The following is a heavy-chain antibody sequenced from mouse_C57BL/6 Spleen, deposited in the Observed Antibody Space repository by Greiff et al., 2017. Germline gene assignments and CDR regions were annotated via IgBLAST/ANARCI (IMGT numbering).Heavy chain of an antibody. Sequence: QVQLQQPGAELVKPGASVKLSCKASGYTFTSYWMHWVKQRPGRGLEWIGRIVPNSGGTKYNEKFKSKATLTVDKPSSTAYMQLSSLTSEDSAVYYCATTTVVAPFDYWGQGTTLTVSS. D-gene: IGHD1-1*01. CDR1: GYTFTSYW. CDR3: ATTTVVAPFDY. V-gene: IGHV1-72*01. CDR2: IVPNSGGT. J-gene: IGHJ2*01.